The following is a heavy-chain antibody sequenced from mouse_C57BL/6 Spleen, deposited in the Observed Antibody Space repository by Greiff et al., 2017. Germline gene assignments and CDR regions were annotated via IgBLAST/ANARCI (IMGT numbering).Heavy chain of an antibody. CDR1: GFTFSSYA. V-gene: IGHV5-9-1*02. J-gene: IGHJ4*01. CDR3: TREGLMDY. CDR2: ISSGGDYI. D-gene: IGHD3-3*01. Sequence: EVKLMESGEGLVKPGGSLTLSCAASGFTFSSYAMSWVRQTPEKRLEWVAYISSGGDYIYYAATVKGRFTISRDNARNTLYLQMSSLKAEDTAMYYCTREGLMDYGGQGTSVTVSS.